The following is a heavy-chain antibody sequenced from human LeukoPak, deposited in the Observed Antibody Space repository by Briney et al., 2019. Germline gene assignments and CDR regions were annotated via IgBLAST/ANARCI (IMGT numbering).Heavy chain of an antibody. CDR1: GFTFSSYS. CDR2: ISSSSSYI. J-gene: IGHJ4*02. Sequence: GGSLRLSCAASGFTFSSYSMNWVRQAPGKGLEWVSSISSSSSYIYYADSVKGRFTISRDNAKNPLYLQMNSLRAEDTAVYYCARVFYAAGTPAVGYWGQGTLVTVSS. V-gene: IGHV3-21*01. D-gene: IGHD6-13*01. CDR3: ARVFYAAGTPAVGY.